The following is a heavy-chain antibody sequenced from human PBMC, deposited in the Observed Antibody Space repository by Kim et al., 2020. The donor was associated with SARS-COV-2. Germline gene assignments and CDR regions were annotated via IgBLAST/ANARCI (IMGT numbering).Heavy chain of an antibody. CDR2: IKPSGST. Sequence: SETLSLTCTVYSGSFSGYYSSWIRQPPGQGLEWIGEIKPSGSTNYNPALKGRVSVSLDTSKNHFSLQMTSVTAADTALYYCATTPPSLYSLHYYWGRGTLVTVSS. CDR1: SGSFSGYY. J-gene: IGHJ4*02. CDR3: ATTPPSLYSLHYY. V-gene: IGHV4-34*01. D-gene: IGHD2-21*01.